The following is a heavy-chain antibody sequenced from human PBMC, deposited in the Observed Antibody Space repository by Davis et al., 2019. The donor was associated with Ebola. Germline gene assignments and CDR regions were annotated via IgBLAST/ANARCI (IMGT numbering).Heavy chain of an antibody. D-gene: IGHD1-1*01. CDR2: ITSSGSST. V-gene: IGHV3-23*01. CDR1: GFTFSSYA. J-gene: IGHJ4*02. Sequence: GGSPRLSCAASGFTFSSYAMRWVRQAPGKWLEWVSAITSSGSSTYYADSVKGRFTISRDNSKNTVFLQMTSLRAEDTAVYYCAKRTAGSQAFVDYWGQGTLVTVSS. CDR3: AKRTAGSQAFVDY.